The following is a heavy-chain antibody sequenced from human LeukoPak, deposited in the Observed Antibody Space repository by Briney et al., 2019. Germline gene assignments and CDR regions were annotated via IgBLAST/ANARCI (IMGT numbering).Heavy chain of an antibody. CDR1: GASINSHY. J-gene: IGHJ4*02. Sequence: SETLSLTCTVSGASINSHYWSWIRQPPGKGLEWIAYIYYSGSTSYNPSFTSRVTMSVDTSKNQFSLRLKPVTAADTAVYYCARVTLSLGPFDSWGQGTLVTVSS. V-gene: IGHV4-59*11. CDR2: IYYSGST. D-gene: IGHD2/OR15-2a*01. CDR3: ARVTLSLGPFDS.